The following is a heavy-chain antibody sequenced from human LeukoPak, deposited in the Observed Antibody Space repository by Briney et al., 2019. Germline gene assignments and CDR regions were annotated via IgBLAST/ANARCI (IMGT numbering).Heavy chain of an antibody. Sequence: GGSLRLSCAASGFTFSSYAMSWVRQAPGKGLEWVSSISGSGGSTYYADSVKGRFTISRDNSKNTLYLQMNSLRAEDTAVYYCAKRRSSGGGVFDYWGQGILVTVSS. CDR2: ISGSGGST. J-gene: IGHJ4*02. V-gene: IGHV3-23*01. CDR1: GFTFSSYA. D-gene: IGHD1-14*01. CDR3: AKRRSSGGGVFDY.